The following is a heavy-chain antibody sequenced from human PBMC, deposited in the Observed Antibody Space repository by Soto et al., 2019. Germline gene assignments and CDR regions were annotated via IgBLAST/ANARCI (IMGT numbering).Heavy chain of an antibody. V-gene: IGHV3-13*01. Sequence: EVQLVESGGGLVQPGGSLRLSCAASGFTFSSYDMHWVRQATGKGLEWVSAIGTAGDTYYPGSVKGRSTISRENAKNSLYLQMNSLRAEDTAVYYCARGPPEKHIVVVTANGGWFDPWGQGTLVTVSS. D-gene: IGHD2-21*02. J-gene: IGHJ5*02. CDR1: GFTFSSYD. CDR3: ARGPPEKHIVVVTANGGWFDP. CDR2: IGTAGDT.